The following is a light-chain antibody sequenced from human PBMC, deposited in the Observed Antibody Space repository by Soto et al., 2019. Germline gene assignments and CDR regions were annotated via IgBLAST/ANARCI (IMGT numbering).Light chain of an antibody. CDR3: QQYGRSPT. Sequence: EIVLTQSPGTLSLSPGERAPLSCRASQSVSSNYLAWYQQKPGQALRLLIYGASNRATGIPDRFSGSGSGTDFTLTISRLESEDFAVYHCQQYGRSPTFGPGTK. CDR1: QSVSSNY. J-gene: IGKJ1*01. CDR2: GAS. V-gene: IGKV3-20*01.